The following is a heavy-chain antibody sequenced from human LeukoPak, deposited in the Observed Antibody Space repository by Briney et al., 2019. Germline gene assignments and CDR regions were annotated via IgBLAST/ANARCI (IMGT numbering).Heavy chain of an antibody. D-gene: IGHD6-19*01. J-gene: IGHJ4*02. V-gene: IGHV3-66*02. Sequence: PGGSLRLSCAASGFTVSSNYMSWVRQAPGKGLEWVSIIYSGGSTYYADSVKGRFTISRDNSKNTVYLEMHSLRAEDTAVYYCAKDQIGWAPGYSSGPLDYWGQGTLVIVSS. CDR2: IYSGGST. CDR1: GFTVSSNY. CDR3: AKDQIGWAPGYSSGPLDY.